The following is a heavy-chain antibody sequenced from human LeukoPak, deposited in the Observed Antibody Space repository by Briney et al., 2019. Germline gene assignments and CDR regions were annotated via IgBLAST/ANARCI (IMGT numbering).Heavy chain of an antibody. CDR1: GGSISNYY. D-gene: IGHD6-19*01. V-gene: IGHV4-59*01. Sequence: SETLSLTCTVAGGSISNYYWSWIRQPPGKGLEWIGYIYYSGSTNSNPSLRSRVTVSVDTSKNQFSLKLSSVTAADTVVYYCARDGAVAGSAYFDYWGQGTLVTVSS. J-gene: IGHJ4*02. CDR3: ARDGAVAGSAYFDY. CDR2: IYYSGST.